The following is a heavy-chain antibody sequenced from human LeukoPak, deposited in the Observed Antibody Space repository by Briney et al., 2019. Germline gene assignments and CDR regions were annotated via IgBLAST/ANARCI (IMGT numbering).Heavy chain of an antibody. V-gene: IGHV1-8*01. CDR1: GYTFTSYD. D-gene: IGHD6-13*01. J-gene: IGHJ3*02. CDR2: MNPNSGNT. Sequence: ASVEVSCKASGYTFTSYDINWVRQATGQGLEWMGWMNPNSGNTGYAQKFQGGVTMTRNTSISTAYMELSSLRSEDTAVYYCARSDSSSWYDAFDIWGQGTMVTVSS. CDR3: ARSDSSSWYDAFDI.